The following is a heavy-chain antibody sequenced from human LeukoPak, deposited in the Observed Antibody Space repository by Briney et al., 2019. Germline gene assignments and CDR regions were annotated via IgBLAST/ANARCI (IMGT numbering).Heavy chain of an antibody. D-gene: IGHD3-3*01. CDR1: GFTFSSYA. V-gene: IGHV3-23*01. Sequence: GGSLRLSCAASGFTFSSYAMSWVRQAPGKGLEWVSAISGSGGSTYYADSVKGRFTISRDNSKNTLYLQMNSLRAEDTAVYYCAKGANYDFCSGYYSPAYYFDYWGQGTLVTVSS. J-gene: IGHJ4*02. CDR3: AKGANYDFCSGYYSPAYYFDY. CDR2: ISGSGGST.